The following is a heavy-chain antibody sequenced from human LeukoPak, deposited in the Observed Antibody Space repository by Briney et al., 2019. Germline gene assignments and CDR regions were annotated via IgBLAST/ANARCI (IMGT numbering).Heavy chain of an antibody. J-gene: IGHJ4*02. D-gene: IGHD2-15*01. CDR2: IRYDGSNT. Sequence: GGSLRLSCAASGFIFSSYGMHWVRQAPGKGLEWVAFIRYDGSNTYYADSVKGRFTISRDNSKNTLYLQMNSLRGEDTAVYYCARLTRTLGYCGGGSCYSRGGGVDYWGQGTLVTVSS. CDR3: ARLTRTLGYCGGGSCYSRGGGVDY. V-gene: IGHV3-30*02. CDR1: GFIFSSYG.